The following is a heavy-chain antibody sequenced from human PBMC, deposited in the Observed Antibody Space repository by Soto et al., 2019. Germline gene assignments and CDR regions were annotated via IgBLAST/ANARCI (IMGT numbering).Heavy chain of an antibody. V-gene: IGHV3-30*18. Sequence: GGSLSLSYGASGFTIWSYGMRCVRQAPGKGLEWVAVISYSGSDRDYAESVEGRVTISSGNSKKTLYLQMNSLRAEDTAVYYCAKDGGDFWSGYSGYYHGIYVWGQGT. J-gene: IGHJ6*02. CDR3: AKDGGDFWSGYSGYYHGIYV. CDR2: ISYSGSDR. D-gene: IGHD3-3*01. CDR1: GFTIWSYG.